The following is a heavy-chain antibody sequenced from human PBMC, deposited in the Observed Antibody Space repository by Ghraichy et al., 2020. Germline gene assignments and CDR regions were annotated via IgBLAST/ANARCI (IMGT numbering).Heavy chain of an antibody. V-gene: IGHV4-39*07. D-gene: IGHD3-10*01. J-gene: IGHJ6*02. CDR3: ARETGSISLVRGVGIPHALHGMDV. CDR2: IYYSGST. Sequence: SETLSLNCTVSGGSITSSSHFWAWIRQPPGKGLEWIGSIYYSGSTYYSSSFNSRVTISVDTSKNQVSLRVYSVTAADTALYYCARETGSISLVRGVGIPHALHGMDVWGQGTPVIVSS. CDR1: GGSITSSSHF.